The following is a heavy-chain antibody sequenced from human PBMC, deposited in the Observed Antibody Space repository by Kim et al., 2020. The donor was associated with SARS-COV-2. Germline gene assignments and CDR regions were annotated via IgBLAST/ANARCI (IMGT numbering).Heavy chain of an antibody. CDR3: ARAPTSTSYAMDV. Sequence: SETLSLTCTVSGGSISSGGYYWSWIRQHPGKGLEWIGYIYYSGTTYYNPSLKSRVTISIDTSEDQFSLKVRSVTAADTAVYYCARAPTSTSYAMDVWGQG. D-gene: IGHD2-2*01. V-gene: IGHV4-31*03. CDR1: GGSISSGGYY. CDR2: IYYSGTT. J-gene: IGHJ6*02.